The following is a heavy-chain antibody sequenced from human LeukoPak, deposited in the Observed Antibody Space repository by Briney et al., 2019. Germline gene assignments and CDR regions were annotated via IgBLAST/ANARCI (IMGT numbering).Heavy chain of an antibody. V-gene: IGHV4-59*01. CDR3: ARTLSAFDI. J-gene: IGHJ3*02. Sequence: SQTLSLTCTVSGGSISSYYWSWIRQPPGKGLEWIGYIYYSGGTNYNPSLKSRVTISVDTSKNQFSLKLSSVTAADTAVYYCARTLSAFDIWGQGTMVTVSS. CDR2: IYYSGGT. CDR1: GGSISSYY.